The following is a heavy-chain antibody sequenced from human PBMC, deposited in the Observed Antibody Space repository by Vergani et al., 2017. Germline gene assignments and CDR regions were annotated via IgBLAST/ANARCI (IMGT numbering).Heavy chain of an antibody. J-gene: IGHJ5*02. Sequence: QVQLVQSGAEVKKPGASVKVSCKASGSTFTSYDINCVRQATGQGLEWMGWMNPNSGNTGYAQKIQGRVTMTRNTSISTAYMELSSLRSEDTAVYYCARAHSGVLWCGELLEGNWFDPWGQGTLVTVSS. D-gene: IGHD3-10*01. CDR1: GSTFTSYD. CDR2: MNPNSGNT. CDR3: ARAHSGVLWCGELLEGNWFDP. V-gene: IGHV1-8*01.